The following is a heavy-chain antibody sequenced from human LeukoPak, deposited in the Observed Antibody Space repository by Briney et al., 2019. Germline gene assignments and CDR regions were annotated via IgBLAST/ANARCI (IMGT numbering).Heavy chain of an antibody. CDR1: GYSFTSYW. V-gene: IGHV5-10-1*01. CDR2: IDPSDSYT. J-gene: IGHJ5*02. D-gene: IGHD3-10*01. CDR3: ARPLVVRGVIENWFDP. Sequence: GESLRISCKGSGYSFTSYWISWVRQMPGKGLGWMGRIDPSDSYTNYSPSFQGHVTISADKSISTAYLQWSSLKASDTAMHYCARPLVVRGVIENWFDPWGQGTLVTVSS.